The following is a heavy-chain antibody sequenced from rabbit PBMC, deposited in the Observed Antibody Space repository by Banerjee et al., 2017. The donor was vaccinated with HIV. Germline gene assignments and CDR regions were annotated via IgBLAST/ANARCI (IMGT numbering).Heavy chain of an antibody. D-gene: IGHD8-1*01. Sequence: QEQLEESGGDLVKPEGSLTLTCKASGFSFSSNYYMCWVRQAPGKGLEWIACIYAGSSGSTYYASWAKGRFTISKTSSTTVTLQMTSLTAADTATYFCAGDGNRYVGNLWGQGTLV. CDR1: GFSFSSNYY. V-gene: IGHV1S45*01. CDR2: IYAGSSGST. J-gene: IGHJ4*01. CDR3: AGDGNRYVGNL.